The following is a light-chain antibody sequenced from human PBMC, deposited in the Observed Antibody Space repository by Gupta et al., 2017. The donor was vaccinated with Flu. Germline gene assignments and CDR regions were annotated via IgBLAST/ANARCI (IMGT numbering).Light chain of an antibody. J-gene: IGKJ1*01. CDR1: QSISTW. V-gene: IGKV1-5*03. CDR3: QQYNNYQWT. CDR2: KAS. Sequence: PSTLSASVGDRVTITCRASQSISTWLAWYQQKPGKAPKLLIYKASSLETGVPSRFSGSGSGTEFTLTISNLQPDDFATYSCQQYNNYQWTFGQGTKVEIK.